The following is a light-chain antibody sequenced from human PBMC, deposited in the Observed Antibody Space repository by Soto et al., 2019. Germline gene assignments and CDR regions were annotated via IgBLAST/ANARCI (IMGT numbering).Light chain of an antibody. CDR2: DAS. J-gene: IGKJ5*01. Sequence: EIVVTQSAATLSVSPGERATLSCRASQSVSRNLAWYRQIPGQAPRLLIYDASKRATGIPDRFSGGGSGTDSTLTISSLEPADFAVYYCQQRSNLPPTFGQGTRLEIK. V-gene: IGKV3-11*01. CDR3: QQRSNLPPT. CDR1: QSVSRN.